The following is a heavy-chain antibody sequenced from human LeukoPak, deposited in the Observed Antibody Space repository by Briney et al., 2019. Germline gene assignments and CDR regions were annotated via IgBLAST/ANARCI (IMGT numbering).Heavy chain of an antibody. CDR2: ISGSGGST. CDR3: AKDTQGRRKSIAAAMYFQH. V-gene: IGHV3-23*01. CDR1: GFTFSSYA. Sequence: GGSLRLSCAASGFTFSSYAMSWVRQAPGKGLEWVSAISGSGGSTYYADSVKGRFTISRDNSKNTLYLQMNSLRAEDTAVYYCAKDTQGRRKSIAAAMYFQHWGQGTLVTVSS. D-gene: IGHD6-13*01. J-gene: IGHJ1*01.